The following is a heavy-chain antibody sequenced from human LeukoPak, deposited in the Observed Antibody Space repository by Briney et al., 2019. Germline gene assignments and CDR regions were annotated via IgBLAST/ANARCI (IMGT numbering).Heavy chain of an antibody. CDR1: GGSISSGGYY. Sequence: SETLSLTCTVSGGSISSGGYYWSWIRQHPGKGLEWIGYIYYSGSTYYNPSLKSRVTISVDTSKNQFSLKLSSVTAADTAVYYCAGNGYDSSGHVRAFDIWGQGTMVTVSS. V-gene: IGHV4-31*03. J-gene: IGHJ3*02. D-gene: IGHD3-22*01. CDR2: IYYSGST. CDR3: AGNGYDSSGHVRAFDI.